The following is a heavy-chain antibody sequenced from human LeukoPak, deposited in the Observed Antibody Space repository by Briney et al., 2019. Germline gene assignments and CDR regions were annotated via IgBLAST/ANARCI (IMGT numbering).Heavy chain of an antibody. V-gene: IGHV1-69*13. J-gene: IGHJ4*02. Sequence: GGPVKVSCKASGGTFSSYAISWVRQAPGQGLEWMGGIIPIFGTANYAQKFQGRVTITADESTSTAYMELSSLRSEDTAVYYCAKGYGNALFTGDYFGYWGQGTLVTVSS. CDR3: AKGYGNALFTGDYFGY. CDR1: GGTFSSYA. CDR2: IIPIFGTA. D-gene: IGHD4-23*01.